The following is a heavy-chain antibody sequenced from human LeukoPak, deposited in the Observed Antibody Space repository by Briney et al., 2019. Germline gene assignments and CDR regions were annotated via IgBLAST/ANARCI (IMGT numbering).Heavy chain of an antibody. V-gene: IGHV3-23*01. CDR2: IGAGGTFT. J-gene: IGHJ4*02. CDR1: GFTFSGYA. CDR3: VATVTILDY. Sequence: GGSLRLSCTASGFTFSGYAMNWVRQAPGKGLEWVSGIGAGGTFTYYADSVKGRFTISRDNSKNTLYLQMNSLRAEDTAVYYCVATVTILDYWGQGTLVTVSS. D-gene: IGHD4-17*01.